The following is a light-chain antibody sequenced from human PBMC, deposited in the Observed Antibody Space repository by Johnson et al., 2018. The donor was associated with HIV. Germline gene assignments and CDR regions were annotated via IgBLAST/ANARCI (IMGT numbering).Light chain of an antibody. Sequence: TQPPSVSAAPGQKVTISCSGSSSNIGNNYVSWYQQLPGTAPKLLIYENNKRPSGIPDRFSGSKSGTSATLGINGLRTGDEADYYCGTWDSSLGVYVFGTGTKVTVL. CDR1: SSNIGNNY. CDR2: ENN. J-gene: IGLJ1*01. CDR3: GTWDSSLGVYV. V-gene: IGLV1-51*02.